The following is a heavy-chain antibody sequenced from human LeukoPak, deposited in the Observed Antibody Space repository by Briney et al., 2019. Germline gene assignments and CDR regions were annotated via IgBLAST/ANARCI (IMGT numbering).Heavy chain of an antibody. CDR3: ARGEDSSSSGFDP. CDR2: INPSGGST. J-gene: IGHJ5*02. CDR1: GGTFSTYA. Sequence: ASVKVSCKASGGTFSTYAISWVRQAPGQGLEWMGIINPSGGSTSYAQKFQGRVTMTRDMSTSTVYMELSSLRSEDTAVYYCARGEDSSSSGFDPWGQGTLVTVSS. V-gene: IGHV1-46*01. D-gene: IGHD6-6*01.